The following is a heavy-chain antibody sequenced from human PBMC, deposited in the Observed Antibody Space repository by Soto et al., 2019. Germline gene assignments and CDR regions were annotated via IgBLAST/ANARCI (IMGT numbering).Heavy chain of an antibody. CDR2: IYSGGST. D-gene: IGHD3-10*01. CDR3: VRGPGGFGDFSLDY. Sequence: QVQLQASGPGMVKPSDTLSLSCGVSGGAISQYYWCWIRQPAGKGLEWIGRIYSGGSTNYNPSLESRVTMSVNTSKNNFSLKLSSGTAADTAVYYCVRGPGGFGDFSLDYWGPGTLVTV. CDR1: GGAISQYY. V-gene: IGHV4-4*07. J-gene: IGHJ4*02.